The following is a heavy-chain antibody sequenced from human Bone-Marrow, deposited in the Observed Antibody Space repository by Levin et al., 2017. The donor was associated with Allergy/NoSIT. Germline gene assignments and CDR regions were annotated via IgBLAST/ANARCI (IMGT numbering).Heavy chain of an antibody. CDR1: GDSIRSDDYY. D-gene: IGHD1/OR15-1a*01. Sequence: PSETLSLTCTVSGDSIRSDDYYWAWIRQSPRKGLEWIVYIYHTGSTKYNPPLRSRATISVDTSNNQFSLKLTSMTVADAAVYFCARGGRRVLTITIPFLDNWGQGTLVSVSS. CDR3: ARGGRRVLTITIPFLDN. J-gene: IGHJ4*02. V-gene: IGHV4-30-4*01. CDR2: IYHTGST.